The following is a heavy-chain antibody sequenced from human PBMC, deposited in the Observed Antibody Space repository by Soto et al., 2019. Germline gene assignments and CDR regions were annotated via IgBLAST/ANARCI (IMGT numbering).Heavy chain of an antibody. CDR3: AKVRVKYGISPGLDV. Sequence: ASVKVSCKASGYTFSSSGITCVRQHTAQGLEWVGWIGAFTGNTNYAQNLQGRVTMTTXIFTTTASSELDSLNPDYTAMYYCAKVRVKYGISPGLDVWG. J-gene: IGHJ6*02. CDR1: GYTFSSSG. CDR2: IGAFTGNT. D-gene: IGHD3-10*01. V-gene: IGHV1-18*04.